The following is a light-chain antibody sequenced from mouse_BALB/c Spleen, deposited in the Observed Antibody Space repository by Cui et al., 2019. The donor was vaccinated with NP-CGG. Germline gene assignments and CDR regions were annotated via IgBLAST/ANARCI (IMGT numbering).Light chain of an antibody. J-gene: IGLJ1*01. Sequence: QVVVTQESHPTTSPGETVTLTCRSSTGAVTTSNYANWVQEKPDHLFTGLIGGTNNRAPGVPARFSGSLIGDKAALTITGAQTEDEAIYFCALWYSNHWVFGGGTKLTVL. CDR2: GTN. CDR3: ALWYSNHWV. CDR1: TGAVTTSNY. V-gene: IGLV1*01.